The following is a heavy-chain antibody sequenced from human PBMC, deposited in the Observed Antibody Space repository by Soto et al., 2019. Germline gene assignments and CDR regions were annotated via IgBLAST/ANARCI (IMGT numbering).Heavy chain of an antibody. CDR3: ARASYDYVWGSYPFDY. J-gene: IGHJ4*02. Sequence: SETLSLTCTVSGGSIISYYWSWIPQPAGKGLEWIGRIYTSGSTNYNPSLKSRVTMSIDTSKNQFSLKLSSVTAADTAVYYCARASYDYVWGSYPFDYWGQGTLVTVSS. CDR1: GGSIISYY. CDR2: IYTSGST. V-gene: IGHV4-4*07. D-gene: IGHD3-16*01.